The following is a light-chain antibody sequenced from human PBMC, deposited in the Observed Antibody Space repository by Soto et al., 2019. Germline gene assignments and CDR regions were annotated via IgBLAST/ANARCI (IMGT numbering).Light chain of an antibody. CDR3: QQRNNWPLP. V-gene: IGKV3-11*01. CDR2: GAS. J-gene: IGKJ5*01. Sequence: EIVLTQSPATLSLSPGERATLSCRASHSVSSYLAWYQQTPGHAPRLLFSGASTRATGTPARFSGSGSGTDFTLSISRLEPEDFAIYYCQQRNNWPLPFGQGTRLEIK. CDR1: HSVSSY.